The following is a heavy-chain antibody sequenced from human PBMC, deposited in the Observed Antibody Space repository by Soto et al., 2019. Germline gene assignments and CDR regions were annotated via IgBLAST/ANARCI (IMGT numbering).Heavy chain of an antibody. Sequence: GLLRLSCAASGFTFSSYAMGWVRQGPGKGLEWVAVVSIGGSTHYADSVRGRFTISRDNSKNTLSLQMNSLTAEDTAVYFCAKRRGAGGHFDYWGQGALVTVSS. CDR1: GFTFSSYA. J-gene: IGHJ4*02. CDR3: AKRRGAGGHFDY. V-gene: IGHV3-23*01. CDR2: VSIGGST. D-gene: IGHD2-15*01.